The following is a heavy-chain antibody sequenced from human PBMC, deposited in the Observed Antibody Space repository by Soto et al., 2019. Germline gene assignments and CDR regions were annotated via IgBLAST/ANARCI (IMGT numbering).Heavy chain of an antibody. V-gene: IGHV3-23*01. CDR3: AKERGSYGVYYYYGMDV. CDR2: ISGSGGST. D-gene: IGHD5-18*01. CDR1: GFTFSSYA. J-gene: IGHJ6*02. Sequence: GGSLRLSCAASGFTFSSYAMSWVRQAPGKGLEWVSAISGSGGSTYYADSVKGRFTISRDNSKNTLYLQMNSLRAEDTAVYYCAKERGSYGVYYYYGMDVWGQGTTVTVSS.